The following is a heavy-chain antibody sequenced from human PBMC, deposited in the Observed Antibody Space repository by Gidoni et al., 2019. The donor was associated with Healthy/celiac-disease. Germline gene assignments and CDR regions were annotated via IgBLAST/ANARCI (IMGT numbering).Heavy chain of an antibody. V-gene: IGHV3-43*01. D-gene: IGHD1-1*01. CDR1: GCTFDDYT. CDR3: AKAQNWNYVDY. CDR2: ISWDGCST. Sequence: EVQLVESGGVVVQPGGSLRLSCAASGCTFDDYTMHWVRQAPGKGLEWVSLISWDGCSTYYADSVKGRFTISRDNSKNSLYLQMNSLRTEDTALYYCAKAQNWNYVDYWGQGTLVTVSS. J-gene: IGHJ4*02.